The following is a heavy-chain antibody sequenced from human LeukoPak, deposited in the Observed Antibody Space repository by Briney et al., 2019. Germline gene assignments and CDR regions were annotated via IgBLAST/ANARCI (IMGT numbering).Heavy chain of an antibody. CDR1: GGSISSYY. J-gene: IGHJ4*02. CDR3: TGELAGTIVHY. Sequence: SETLSLTCTVSGGSISSYYWSWIRQPPGKGLEWIGYIYYSGSTNYNPSLKSRVTISVDTSKNQFSLKLSSVTAADTAIYYCTGELAGTIVHYWGQGTLVTVSS. CDR2: IYYSGST. V-gene: IGHV4-59*12. D-gene: IGHD1-7*01.